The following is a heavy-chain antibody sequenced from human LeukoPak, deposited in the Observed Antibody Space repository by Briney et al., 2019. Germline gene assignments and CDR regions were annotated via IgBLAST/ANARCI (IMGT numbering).Heavy chain of an antibody. J-gene: IGHJ4*02. CDR2: IYFTGNHI. CDR3: AREFSTVGNFDY. CDR1: GFTFSRFS. Sequence: PGGSLRLSCATSGFTFSRFSMGWVRQAPGKGLEWVSSIYFTGNHISYADSVKGRFTISRDNANNSVYLQMNGLRAEDTAVYYCAREFSTVGNFDYWGQGTLVTVSS. V-gene: IGHV3-21*01. D-gene: IGHD3-3*02.